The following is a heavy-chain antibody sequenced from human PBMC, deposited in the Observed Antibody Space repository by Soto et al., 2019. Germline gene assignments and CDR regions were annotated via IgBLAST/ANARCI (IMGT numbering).Heavy chain of an antibody. Sequence: PSETLSLTCAVSGGSISSSNWWSWVRQPPGKGLEWIGEIYHSGSTNYNPSLKSRVTISVDKSKNQFSLKLSSVTAADTAVYYCAKEDLERDYFDYWGQGTLVTVSS. J-gene: IGHJ4*02. CDR3: AKEDLERDYFDY. V-gene: IGHV4-4*02. D-gene: IGHD1-1*01. CDR2: IYHSGST. CDR1: GGSISSSNW.